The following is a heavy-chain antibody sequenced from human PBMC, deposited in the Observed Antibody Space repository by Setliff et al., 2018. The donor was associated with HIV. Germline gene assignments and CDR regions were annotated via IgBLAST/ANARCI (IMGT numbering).Heavy chain of an antibody. D-gene: IGHD3-16*01. Sequence: ASVKVSCKASGYTFTSYGITWVRQAPGQGLEWMGWISGYNGNTDYAQNLQGRVTMTTDTSTSTAYMELRSLRSDDTAVYYCARAYPWGYVDYYYMDVGGKGTTVTVYS. V-gene: IGHV1-18*01. J-gene: IGHJ6*03. CDR2: ISGYNGNT. CDR3: ARAYPWGYVDYYYMDV. CDR1: GYTFTSYG.